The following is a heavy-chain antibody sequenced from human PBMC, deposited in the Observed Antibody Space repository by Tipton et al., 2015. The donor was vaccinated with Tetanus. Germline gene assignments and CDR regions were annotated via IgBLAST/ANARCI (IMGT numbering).Heavy chain of an antibody. CDR2: IFYSGRT. J-gene: IGHJ4*02. CDR1: GGSINNYY. CDR3: ARTTRRWLHPDY. D-gene: IGHD5-24*01. V-gene: IGHV4-59*01. Sequence: TLSLTCTVSGGSINNYYWSWIRQPPGKGLEWIAYIFYSGRTQYNPSLKSRATISVDTAKNQFSLQLASVTASDTAIYYCARTTRRWLHPDYWGQGTLVTVSS.